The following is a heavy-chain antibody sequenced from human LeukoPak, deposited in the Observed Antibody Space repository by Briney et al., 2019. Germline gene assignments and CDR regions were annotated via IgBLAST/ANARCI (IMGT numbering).Heavy chain of an antibody. CDR2: IYYSGST. V-gene: IGHV4-39*01. CDR3: ARQLIAAAGHNNWFDP. Sequence: SETLSLTCTVSGGSISSSSYYWGWIRQPPGEGLEWIGSIYYSGSTYYNPSLKSRVTISVDTSKNQFSLKLSSVTAADTAVYYSARQLIAAAGHNNWFDPWGQGTLVTVSS. D-gene: IGHD6-13*01. CDR1: GGSISSSSYY. J-gene: IGHJ5*02.